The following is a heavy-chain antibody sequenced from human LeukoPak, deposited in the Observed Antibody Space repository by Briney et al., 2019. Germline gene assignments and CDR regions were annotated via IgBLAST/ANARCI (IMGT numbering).Heavy chain of an antibody. CDR2: IYYNGSS. Sequence: PSETLSLTCTVSGGSISSGDYYWSWNRQPPGKGLEWIGYIYYNGSSYYNPSLKSRVTISVDTSKNQFSLKLSSVTAADTAVYYCARTPLGGAWFDPWGQGTLVTVSS. CDR3: ARTPLGGAWFDP. CDR1: GGSISSGDYY. V-gene: IGHV4-30-4*08. J-gene: IGHJ5*02. D-gene: IGHD2-15*01.